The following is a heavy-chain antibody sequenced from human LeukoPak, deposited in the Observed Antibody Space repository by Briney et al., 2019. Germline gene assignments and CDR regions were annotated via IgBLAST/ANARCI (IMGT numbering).Heavy chain of an antibody. D-gene: IGHD3-22*01. V-gene: IGHV3-23*01. CDR1: RFTFSSYA. Sequence: QPGGSLRLSCAASRFTFSSYAMSWVRQTPGKGLEWVSAISGGGSTTYYADSVKGRFTISRDNSRKTLYLQMNSLRAEDTAIYYCAKDRYFDSSGLRGDYYFDYWGQGTLVTVSS. J-gene: IGHJ4*02. CDR2: ISGGGSTT. CDR3: AKDRYFDSSGLRGDYYFDY.